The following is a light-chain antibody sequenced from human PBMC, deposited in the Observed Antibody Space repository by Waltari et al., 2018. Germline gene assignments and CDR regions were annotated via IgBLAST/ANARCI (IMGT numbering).Light chain of an antibody. V-gene: IGKV3-20*01. J-gene: IGKJ1*01. Sequence: EIMLTQSPGTLSLSPGERATFSCRASQSISKYLAWYQQKPGQAPRLLIYDASIRATGIPDSFSGSGYGTDFSLTISRLEPEDYAVYYCQKYGSLPATFGRGTKVEIK. CDR1: QSISKY. CDR3: QKYGSLPAT. CDR2: DAS.